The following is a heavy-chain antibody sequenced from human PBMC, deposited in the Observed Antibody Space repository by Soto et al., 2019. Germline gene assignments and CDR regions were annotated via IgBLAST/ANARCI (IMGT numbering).Heavy chain of an antibody. CDR2: ISGSGGST. V-gene: IGHV3-23*01. J-gene: IGHJ6*02. D-gene: IGHD3-3*01. CDR1: GFTFSSYA. CDR3: EKVGITIFGVPPDV. Sequence: GGSLRLSCAASGFTFSSYAMSWVRQAPGKGLEWVSAISGSGGSTYYADSVKGRFTISRDKSKNTLYLQMNSLRAEDRAVYYCEKVGITIFGVPPDVWGQGTTVTVSS.